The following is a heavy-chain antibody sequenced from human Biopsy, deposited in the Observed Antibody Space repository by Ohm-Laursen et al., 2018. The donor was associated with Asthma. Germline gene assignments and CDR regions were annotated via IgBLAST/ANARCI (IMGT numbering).Heavy chain of an antibody. CDR1: GFSFSNYG. CDR2: IYSGGGT. V-gene: IGHV3-53*01. J-gene: IGHJ3*02. Sequence: SLRLSCAASGFSFSNYGMHWVRQPPGKGLEWVSVIYSGGGTFYADSVKGRVTISRDISKNTLSLQMNSLRAEDTAVYYCARAHGGNFFSGAFDIWGQGTMVTVSS. CDR3: ARAHGGNFFSGAFDI. D-gene: IGHD4-23*01.